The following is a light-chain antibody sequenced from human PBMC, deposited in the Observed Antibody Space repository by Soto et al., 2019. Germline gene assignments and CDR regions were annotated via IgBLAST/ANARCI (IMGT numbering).Light chain of an antibody. V-gene: IGLV2-14*01. CDR3: SSYRSSSTVYV. CDR2: DVS. Sequence: QSALTQPASVSGSPGQSITISCTGTSSDGGGYNYVSWYQQHPGEAPKLLIYDVSNRPSGVSNRFSGSKSGNTASLTISGLQAEDEADYYCSSYRSSSTVYVFGTGTKVTVL. J-gene: IGLJ1*01. CDR1: SSDGGGYNY.